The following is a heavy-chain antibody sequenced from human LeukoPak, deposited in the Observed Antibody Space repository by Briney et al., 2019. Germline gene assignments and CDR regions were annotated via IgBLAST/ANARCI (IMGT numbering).Heavy chain of an antibody. CDR3: ARGITQSSYYYYYMDV. V-gene: IGHV4-38-2*01. CDR1: GYSISSAYY. J-gene: IGHJ6*03. D-gene: IGHD3-16*01. Sequence: SETLSLTCAVSGYSISSAYYWGWIRQPPGKGLEWIGSMYHSGNTYYNPSLNSRVIISVDTSKNQFSLRVSSVTAADTAVYYCARGITQSSYYYYYMDVWGKGTTVTVSS. CDR2: MYHSGNT.